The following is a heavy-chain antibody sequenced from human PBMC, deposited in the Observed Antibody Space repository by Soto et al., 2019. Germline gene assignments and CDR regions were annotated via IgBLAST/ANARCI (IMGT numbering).Heavy chain of an antibody. CDR2: ISSSGSTI. D-gene: IGHD6-13*01. CDR1: GFTFSDYY. CDR3: ARELSGSSSWYNAFDI. V-gene: IGHV3-11*01. J-gene: IGHJ3*02. Sequence: GGSLRLSCAASGFTFSDYYMSWIRQAPGKGLEWVSYISSSGSTIYYADSVKGRFTISRDNAKNSLYLQMNSLRAEDTAVYYCARELSGSSSWYNAFDIWGQGTMVTVSS.